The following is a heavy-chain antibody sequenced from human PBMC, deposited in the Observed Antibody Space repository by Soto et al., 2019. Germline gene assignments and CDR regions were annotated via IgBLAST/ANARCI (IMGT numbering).Heavy chain of an antibody. CDR1: GGSLTKYY. Sequence: SETLSLTCTVSGGSLTKYYWSWIRQPAGKGLEWIGRVSTSGNVVSKASLRSRLTMSVDTSKNRFSLRLTSVTAADTAVYYCARDNNDFWSLYPLAFDYWGQGALVTVSS. D-gene: IGHD3-3*01. J-gene: IGHJ4*02. V-gene: IGHV4-4*07. CDR3: ARDNNDFWSLYPLAFDY. CDR2: VSTSGNV.